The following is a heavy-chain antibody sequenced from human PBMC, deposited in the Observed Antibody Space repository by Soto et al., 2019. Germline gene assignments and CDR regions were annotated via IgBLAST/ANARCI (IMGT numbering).Heavy chain of an antibody. CDR2: IYWDDDK. CDR3: AHLTGIAAAGVSFDY. CDR1: GFSLSTSGVG. V-gene: IGHV2-5*02. Sequence: VSGPTLVNPTQTLTLTCTFSGFSLSTSGVGAGWIRQPPGKALEWLALIYWDDDKRYSPSLKSRLTITKDTSKNQVVLTMTNMDPVDTATYYCAHLTGIAAAGVSFDYWGQGTLVTVSS. J-gene: IGHJ4*02. D-gene: IGHD6-13*01.